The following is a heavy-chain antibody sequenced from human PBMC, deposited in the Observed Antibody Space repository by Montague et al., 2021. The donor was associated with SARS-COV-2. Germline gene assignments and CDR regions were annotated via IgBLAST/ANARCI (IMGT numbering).Heavy chain of an antibody. D-gene: IGHD3-9*01. CDR2: IDWDDDK. CDR1: GFSLSTSGMC. V-gene: IGHV2-70*11. J-gene: IGHJ4*02. Sequence: PALVKPTQTLTLTCTFSGFSLSTSGMCVSWIRQPPGKALEWLARIDWDDDKYYSTSLKTRLTISKDTSKNQVVLTMTNMDPVDTATYYCARIRYDILTDYQTLCDYWGQGTLVTVSS. CDR3: ARIRYDILTDYQTLCDY.